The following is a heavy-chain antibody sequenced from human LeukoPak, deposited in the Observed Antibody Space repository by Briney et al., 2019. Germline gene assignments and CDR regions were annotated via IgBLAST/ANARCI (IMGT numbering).Heavy chain of an antibody. CDR3: ARGPGTVGLSP. D-gene: IGHD1/OR15-1a*01. V-gene: IGHV4-59*01. J-gene: IGHJ5*02. CDR1: GGSISSYY. CDR2: IYYSGST. Sequence: SETLSLTCTVSGGSISSYYWSWIRQPPGKGLEWIGYIYYSGSTSYNPSLKSRVTISVDTSKNQFSLKLSSVTAADTAVYYCARGPGTVGLSPWGQGTLVTVSS.